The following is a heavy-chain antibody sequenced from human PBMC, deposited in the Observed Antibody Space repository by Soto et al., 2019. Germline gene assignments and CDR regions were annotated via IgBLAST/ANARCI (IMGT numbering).Heavy chain of an antibody. CDR3: ATSQKGYNWNYFDH. CDR1: GASISGSYYY. V-gene: IGHV4-39*01. D-gene: IGHD1-20*01. J-gene: IGHJ4*02. CDR2: VFYTGFT. Sequence: QLLLQESGPGLVKPSETLSLTCAVSGASISGSYYYWAWLRQSPGKGPEWIGSVFYTGFTSYNPSLESRVSVSVDTSKSQFSLKLSAVTAADTAVYYCATSQKGYNWNYFDHWGQGALVTVSS.